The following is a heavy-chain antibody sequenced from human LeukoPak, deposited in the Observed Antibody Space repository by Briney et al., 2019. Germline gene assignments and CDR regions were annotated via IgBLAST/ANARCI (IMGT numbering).Heavy chain of an antibody. D-gene: IGHD4-17*01. CDR3: TTDLRDYGDYGHYYHYTDV. CDR1: GFTFANAW. J-gene: IGHJ6*03. CDR2: IRSKTDGGTT. V-gene: IGHV3-15*05. Sequence: PGGSLRLSCAASGFTFANAWMSWVRQAPGKGLEWVGRIRSKTDGGTTDYAAPVKGRFTVSRDDSKNTLYLHMNSLKTDDTAVYHCTTDLRDYGDYGHYYHYTDVWGKGTTVTVSS.